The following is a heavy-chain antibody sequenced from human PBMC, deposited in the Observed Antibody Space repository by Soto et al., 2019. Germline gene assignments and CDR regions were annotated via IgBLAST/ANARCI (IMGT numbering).Heavy chain of an antibody. CDR2: IYYSGST. CDR1: GGSISSYY. CDR3: ARHVPYYYGSGSSNWFDP. V-gene: IGHV4-59*08. J-gene: IGHJ5*02. D-gene: IGHD3-10*01. Sequence: QVQLQESGPGLVKPSETLSLTCTVSGGSISSYYWSWIRQPPGKGLEWIGYIYYSGSTNYNPSLKSRVTISVDTSKNQFSLQLRSVTAADTAVYYCARHVPYYYGSGSSNWFDPWGQGTLVTVSS.